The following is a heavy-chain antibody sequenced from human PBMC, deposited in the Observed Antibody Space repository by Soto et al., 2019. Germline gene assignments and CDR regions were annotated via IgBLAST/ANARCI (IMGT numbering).Heavy chain of an antibody. CDR2: ISSSSSTI. J-gene: IGHJ6*02. D-gene: IGHD2-21*02. CDR3: AKAVIAVVTAEYYYGMDV. V-gene: IGHV3-48*01. Sequence: PGASLRLSCAASGFTFSSYSMNWVRQAPGKGLEWVSYISSSSSTIYYADSVKGRFTISRDNAKNSLYLQMNSLRAEDTAVYYCAKAVIAVVTAEYYYGMDVWGQGTTVTVSS. CDR1: GFTFSSYS.